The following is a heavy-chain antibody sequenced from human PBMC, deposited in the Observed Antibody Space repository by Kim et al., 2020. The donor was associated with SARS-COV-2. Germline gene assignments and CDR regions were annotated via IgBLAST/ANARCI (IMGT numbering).Heavy chain of an antibody. V-gene: IGHV3-33*06. CDR2: IWYDGSNK. D-gene: IGHD5-18*01. CDR1: GFTFSSYA. CDR3: AKEPLQLWQFHLLS. Sequence: GGSLRLSCAASGFTFSSYAMHWVRQAPGKGLEWVAGIWYDGSNKYYADSVKGRFTISRDNSKNTLYLQMNSLRAEDTAVYYCAKEPLQLWQFHLLSGGQGTLVTVSS. J-gene: IGHJ4*02.